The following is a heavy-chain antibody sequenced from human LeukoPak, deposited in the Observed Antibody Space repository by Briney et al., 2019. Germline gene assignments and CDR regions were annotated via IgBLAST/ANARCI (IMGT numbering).Heavy chain of an antibody. CDR3: ARDRSKWFDP. CDR2: IYHNGSP. Sequence: PSETLSLTCPVSGYSITSGYYWGWIRQSPGKGLEWIASIYHNGSPYYNPSLKSRVTMSVDTSNNQFSLKLSSVTAADTAVYHCARDRSKWFDPWGQGTLVTVTS. CDR1: GYSITSGYY. V-gene: IGHV4-38-2*02. J-gene: IGHJ5*02.